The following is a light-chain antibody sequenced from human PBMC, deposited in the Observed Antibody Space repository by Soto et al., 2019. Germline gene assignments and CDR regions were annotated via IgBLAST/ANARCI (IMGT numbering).Light chain of an antibody. CDR1: QNVNGW. CDR2: KAS. CDR3: QQYNSFTWT. J-gene: IGKJ1*01. V-gene: IGKV1-5*03. Sequence: DIQMTQSPSTLSASVGDRVTITCRASQNVNGWLAWYQQKPGKAPKLLINKASTLESGVPSRFSGRGSGTEFTLTISSLQPDDFATYYCQQYNSFTWTFGQGTKV.